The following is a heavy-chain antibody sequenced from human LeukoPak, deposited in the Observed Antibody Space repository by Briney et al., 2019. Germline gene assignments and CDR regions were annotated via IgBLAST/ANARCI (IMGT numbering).Heavy chain of an antibody. CDR2: IYPGDSDT. CDR3: ARGAGVVGTTYFDY. Sequence: GESLKISCKGSGYSFTNYWIDWVRQMPGKGLEWMGIIYPGDSDTKYSPSFQGQVTISADKSISTAYLQWSSLKAPDTAMYYCARGAGVVGTTYFDYWGQGTLVTVSS. V-gene: IGHV5-51*01. CDR1: GYSFTNYW. J-gene: IGHJ4*02. D-gene: IGHD3-22*01.